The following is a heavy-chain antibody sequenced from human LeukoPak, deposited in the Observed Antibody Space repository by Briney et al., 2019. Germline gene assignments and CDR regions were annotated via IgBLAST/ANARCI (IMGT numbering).Heavy chain of an antibody. J-gene: IGHJ6*04. CDR1: GGSFSGYY. V-gene: IGHV4-34*01. CDR2: INHSGST. CDR3: ARRGYYYYGMDV. Sequence: SETLSLTCAVYGGSFSGYYWSWIRQPPGKGLEWIGEINHSGSTNYNPSLKSRVTISVDTSKNQFSLKLSSVTAADTAVYYCARRGYYYYGMDVWGEGTTVTVSS.